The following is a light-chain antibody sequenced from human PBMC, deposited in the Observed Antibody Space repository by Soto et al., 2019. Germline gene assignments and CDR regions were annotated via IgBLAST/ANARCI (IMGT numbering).Light chain of an antibody. CDR2: DNN. Sequence: QSVLTQPPSVSGAPGQRVTISCTGGSSNIGAHYTVHWYQQLPGTAPKLLMYDNNNRPSRVPDRFSGSRSGTSASLAITGLQAEDEADYYCQSYDSSLSAVVFGGGTKLTVL. J-gene: IGLJ2*01. CDR1: SSNIGAHYT. V-gene: IGLV1-40*01. CDR3: QSYDSSLSAVV.